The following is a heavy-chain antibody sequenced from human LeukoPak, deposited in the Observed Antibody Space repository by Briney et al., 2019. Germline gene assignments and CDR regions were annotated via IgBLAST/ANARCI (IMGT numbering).Heavy chain of an antibody. CDR3: ARVPYYDSSGYCDY. CDR1: GYTLTGYY. V-gene: IGHV1-2*02. D-gene: IGHD3-22*01. Sequence: GASVNVSCKASGYTLTGYYMHWVRQAPGQGLEWMGWINPNSGGTNYAQKFQGRVTMTRDTSISTAYMELSRLRSDDTAVYYCARVPYYDSSGYCDYWGQGTLVTVSS. CDR2: INPNSGGT. J-gene: IGHJ4*02.